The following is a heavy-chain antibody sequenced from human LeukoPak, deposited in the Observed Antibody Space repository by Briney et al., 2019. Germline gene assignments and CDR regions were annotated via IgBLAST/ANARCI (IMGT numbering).Heavy chain of an antibody. V-gene: IGHV1-8*03. Sequence: ASVKVSCKASGYTFTSYDINWVRQATGQGLEWMGWMNPNSGNTGYAQKFQGRVTITRNTSISTAYMELSSLRSEDTAVYYCARSVCTNGVCFDYWGQGTLVTVSS. CDR1: GYTFTSYD. J-gene: IGHJ4*02. CDR2: MNPNSGNT. D-gene: IGHD2-8*01. CDR3: ARSVCTNGVCFDY.